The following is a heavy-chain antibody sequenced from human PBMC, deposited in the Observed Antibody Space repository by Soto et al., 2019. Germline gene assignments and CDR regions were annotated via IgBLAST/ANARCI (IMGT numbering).Heavy chain of an antibody. CDR3: ARDYCGGDCYSDDLYDAFDI. CDR1: GFTFSSYA. J-gene: IGHJ3*02. Sequence: GGSLRLSCAASGFTFSSYAMHWVRQAPGKGLEWVAVISYDGSNKYYADSVKGRFTISRDNSKNTMYLQMNSLRAEDTAVYYCARDYCGGDCYSDDLYDAFDIWGQGTMVTVSS. D-gene: IGHD2-21*02. V-gene: IGHV3-30*04. CDR2: ISYDGSNK.